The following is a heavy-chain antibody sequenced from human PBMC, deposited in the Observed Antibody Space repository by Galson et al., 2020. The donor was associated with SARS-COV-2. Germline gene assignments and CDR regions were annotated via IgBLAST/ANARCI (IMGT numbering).Heavy chain of an antibody. CDR2: IYSGGST. Sequence: ESLKISCAASGFTVSSNYMSWVRQAPGKGLEWVSAIYSGGSTYYADSVKGRFTISRDNTKNTLYLQMNSLRAEDTAVYYCARPMVGGYYGMDVWGQGTTVTVSS. J-gene: IGHJ6*02. CDR3: ARPMVGGYYGMDV. D-gene: IGHD3-10*01. CDR1: GFTVSSNY. V-gene: IGHV3-53*01.